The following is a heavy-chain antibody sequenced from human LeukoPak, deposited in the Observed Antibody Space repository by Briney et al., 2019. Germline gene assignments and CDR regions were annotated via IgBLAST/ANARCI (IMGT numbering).Heavy chain of an antibody. J-gene: IGHJ4*02. CDR1: GFTFSSYW. Sequence: SGGSLRLSCAASGFTFSSYWMHWVRQAPGKGLVWVSRINSGGRSTNYAHPVKGRFTISRDNAQNTLYMHMSTLRAEDTPAYYCARGVTMATTSSYDYWGQGTLVTVSA. V-gene: IGHV3-74*01. D-gene: IGHD5-24*01. CDR2: INSGGRST. CDR3: ARGVTMATTSSYDY.